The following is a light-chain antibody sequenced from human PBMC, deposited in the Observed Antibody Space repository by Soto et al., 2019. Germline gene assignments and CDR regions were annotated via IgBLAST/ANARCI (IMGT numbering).Light chain of an antibody. CDR3: QQSGSSRT. V-gene: IGKV3-20*01. J-gene: IGKJ1*01. CDR1: QSVTSSY. Sequence: VLTQSPGTLSLSPGERATLSCRASQSVTSSYLAWYQQKPGQAPRLLIYGASNRATGIPDRFSGSGSGTDFSLTISRLEPEDFAVYYCQQSGSSRTFGQGTEV. CDR2: GAS.